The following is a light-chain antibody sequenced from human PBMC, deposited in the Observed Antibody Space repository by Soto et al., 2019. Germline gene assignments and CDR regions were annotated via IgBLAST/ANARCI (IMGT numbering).Light chain of an antibody. CDR1: QSVSSSY. CDR3: QQYGSSAWT. V-gene: IGKV3-20*01. J-gene: IGKJ1*01. Sequence: EIVLTQSPGTLSLSPGERATLSCRASQSVSSSYLAWYQQKPGQAPRPLIYGASSRAIGIPDRFSGSGSGRDFTLTISRLGPEDLAVYYCQQYGSSAWTFGQGTKVDIK. CDR2: GAS.